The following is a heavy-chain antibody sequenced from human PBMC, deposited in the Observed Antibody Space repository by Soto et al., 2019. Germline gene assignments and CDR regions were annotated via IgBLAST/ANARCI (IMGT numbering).Heavy chain of an antibody. J-gene: IGHJ4*02. CDR2: IYYSGST. CDR1: GGSISSYY. CDR3: ARFAPGTDAYFDY. V-gene: IGHV4-59*08. D-gene: IGHD3-16*01. Sequence: QVQLQESGPGLVKPSETLSLTCTVSGGSISSYYWSWIRQPPGKGLEWIGYIYYSGSTNYNPSLKSRVTISVDTSKNQFSLKLSSVTAADTAVYYCARFAPGTDAYFDYWGQGTLVTVSS.